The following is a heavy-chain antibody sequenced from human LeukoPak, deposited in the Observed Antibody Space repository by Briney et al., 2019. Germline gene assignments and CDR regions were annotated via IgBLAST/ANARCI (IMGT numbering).Heavy chain of an antibody. D-gene: IGHD6-13*01. CDR2: ISGSGGST. CDR1: GFTSSSDA. Sequence: GGSLRLSCAASGFTSSSDAMSWVRPAPRKGLECVSAISGSGGSTYYADSVKGRFTISRDNSKNALYLQMNSLRAEDTAVYYCAKDSLRISATGVEYFDHWGQGILVTVSS. CDR3: AKDSLRISATGVEYFDH. V-gene: IGHV3-23*01. J-gene: IGHJ1*01.